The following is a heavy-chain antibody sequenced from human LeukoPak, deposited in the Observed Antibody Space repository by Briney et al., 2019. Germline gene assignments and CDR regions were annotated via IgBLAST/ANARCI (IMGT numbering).Heavy chain of an antibody. V-gene: IGHV4-59*01. J-gene: IGHJ5*02. Sequence: SETLSLTCTVSGGSISSYYWSWIRQPPGKGLEWIGYISYSGSTNFNPSLKSRVTISEDTSKNQFSLKLSSVTAADTAVYYCAREGTAGTNLNWFDPWGQGTLVTVSS. CDR2: ISYSGST. CDR3: AREGTAGTNLNWFDP. CDR1: GGSISSYY. D-gene: IGHD1-1*01.